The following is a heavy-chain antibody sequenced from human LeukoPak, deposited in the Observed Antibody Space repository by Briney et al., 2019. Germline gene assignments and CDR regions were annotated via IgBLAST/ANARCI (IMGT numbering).Heavy chain of an antibody. CDR1: GYTFTSYD. J-gene: IGHJ4*02. CDR3: ARDRDRVLDY. D-gene: IGHD3-10*01. CDR2: IIPILGTA. V-gene: IGHV1-69*13. Sequence: VASVKVSCRASGYTFTSYDISWVRQAPRHGLEWMGGIIPILGTANYAQKFQGRVTITADESRSTAYMELSSLRSEDTAVYYCARDRDRVLDYWGQGTLVTVSS.